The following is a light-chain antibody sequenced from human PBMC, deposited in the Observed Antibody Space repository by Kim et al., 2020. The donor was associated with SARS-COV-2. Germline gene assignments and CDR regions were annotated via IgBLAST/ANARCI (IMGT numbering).Light chain of an antibody. CDR3: QHYGSSRTWA. CDR1: QIVSNTY. V-gene: IGKV3-20*01. J-gene: IGKJ1*01. Sequence: PGGSATLSCRASQIVSNTYTSWYQQKPGQAPKRVIYSTSNRAAGFPDRFSGSGSGTGFTLTISRLEPEDFAVYYCQHYGSSRTWAFGQGTKVDIK. CDR2: STS.